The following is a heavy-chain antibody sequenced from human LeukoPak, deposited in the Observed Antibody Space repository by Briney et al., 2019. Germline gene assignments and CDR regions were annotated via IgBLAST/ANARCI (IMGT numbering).Heavy chain of an antibody. D-gene: IGHD2-15*01. V-gene: IGHV4-30-2*01. CDR2: IYHSGST. CDR1: GGSISSGGYS. J-gene: IGHJ6*02. CDR3: TRGYWLNFYYYGMDV. Sequence: PSQTLSLTCAVSGGSISSGGYSWSWIRQPPGKGLEWIGYIYHSGSTYYNPSLKSRVTISVDRSKNQFSLKLSSVTAADTAVYYCTRGYWLNFYYYGMDVWGQGTTVTVSS.